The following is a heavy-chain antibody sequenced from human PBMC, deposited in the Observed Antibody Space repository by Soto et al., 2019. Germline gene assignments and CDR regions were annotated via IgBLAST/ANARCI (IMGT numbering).Heavy chain of an antibody. CDR2: ISGSGGST. V-gene: IGHV3-23*01. Sequence: EVQLLESGGGLVQPGGSLRLSCAASGFTFSSYAMSWVRQAPGKGLEWVSAISGSGGSTYYADSVKGRFTISRDNSKNPLDLQMNSLRAEDTGVYYCADGIQLCVYWGQGTLVTVSS. CDR1: GFTFSSYA. CDR3: ADGIQLCVY. J-gene: IGHJ4*02. D-gene: IGHD5-18*01.